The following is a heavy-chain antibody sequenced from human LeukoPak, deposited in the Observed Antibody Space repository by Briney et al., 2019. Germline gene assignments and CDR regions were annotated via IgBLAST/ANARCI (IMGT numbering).Heavy chain of an antibody. J-gene: IGHJ6*02. V-gene: IGHV1-69*04. CDR1: GGTFSSYA. CDR3: ALTYCGGDCGPYYYYGMDV. Sequence: SVKVSCKASGGTFSSYAISWVRQAPGQGLEWMERIIPILGIANYAQKFQGRVTITADKSTSTAYMELSSLRSEDTAVYYCALTYCGGDCGPYYYYGMDVWGQGTTVTVSS. D-gene: IGHD2-21*02. CDR2: IIPILGIA.